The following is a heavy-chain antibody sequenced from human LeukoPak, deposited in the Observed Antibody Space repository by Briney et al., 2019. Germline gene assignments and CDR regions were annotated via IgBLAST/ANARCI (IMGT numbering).Heavy chain of an antibody. V-gene: IGHV3-7*01. Sequence: GGSLRLSCAASGFTISTSWMTWVRQAPGKELEWVGNINEDGGVKNYVDSLKGRFTTSRDNARNSLYLQMHSLRADDTAVYYCARDSGYNAFDIWGQGTMVTVSS. CDR1: GFTISTSW. CDR3: ARDSGYNAFDI. J-gene: IGHJ3*02. CDR2: INEDGGVK. D-gene: IGHD5-18*01.